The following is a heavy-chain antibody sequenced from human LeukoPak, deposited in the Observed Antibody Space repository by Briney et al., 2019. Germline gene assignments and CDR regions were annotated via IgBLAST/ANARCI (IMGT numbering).Heavy chain of an antibody. V-gene: IGHV3-7*01. CDR3: ARDLRMVRGVYPFDI. CDR2: INEDGGEI. D-gene: IGHD3-10*01. J-gene: IGHJ3*02. Sequence: PGGSLRLSCAASGFTFSNSWMTWVRQAPKKGLEWVASINEDGGEIHYVDSVKGRFTISRDNAKNSLYLQMNSLRAEDTAVYYCARDLRMVRGVYPFDIWGQGTMVTVSS. CDR1: GFTFSNSW.